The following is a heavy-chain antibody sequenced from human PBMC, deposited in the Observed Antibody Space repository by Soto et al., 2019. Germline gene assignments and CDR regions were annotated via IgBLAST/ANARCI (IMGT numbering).Heavy chain of an antibody. D-gene: IGHD6-6*01. Sequence: SETLSLTCTVSGGSISSYYWSWIRQPPGKGLEWIGYIYYSGSTNYNPSLKSRVTISVDTSKNQFSLKLSSVTAADTAVYYCARAGIAARPYYYYYGMDVWGQGTTVTVSS. J-gene: IGHJ6*02. CDR2: IYYSGST. CDR1: GGSISSYY. V-gene: IGHV4-59*01. CDR3: ARAGIAARPYYYYYGMDV.